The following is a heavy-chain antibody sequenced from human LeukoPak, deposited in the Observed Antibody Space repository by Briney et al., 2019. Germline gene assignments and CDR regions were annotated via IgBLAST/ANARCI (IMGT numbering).Heavy chain of an antibody. Sequence: PGGSLRLSCAASGFTFSSYSMNWVRLAPGKGLEWVSSISSSSSYIYYADSVKGRFTISRDNAKNSLYLQMNSLRAEDTAVYYCARDVAATGQGFDYWGQGTLVTVSS. D-gene: IGHD2-15*01. V-gene: IGHV3-21*01. CDR1: GFTFSSYS. CDR3: ARDVAATGQGFDY. J-gene: IGHJ4*02. CDR2: ISSSSSYI.